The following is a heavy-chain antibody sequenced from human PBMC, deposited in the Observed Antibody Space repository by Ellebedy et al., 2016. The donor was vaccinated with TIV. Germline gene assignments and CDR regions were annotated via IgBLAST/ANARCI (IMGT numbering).Heavy chain of an antibody. J-gene: IGHJ3*02. CDR2: IYYSGTT. CDR3: ARRGTRANHDAFDI. D-gene: IGHD3-16*01. CDR1: GGSISSTGYY. V-gene: IGHV4-39*01. Sequence: GSLRLSCTVSGGSISSTGYYWGWIRQPPGKGLEWIASIYYSGTTYFYPSLQSRFTISVDTSKNQFSLKLSSVTAADTAVYYCARRGTRANHDAFDIWGQGTMVTVSS.